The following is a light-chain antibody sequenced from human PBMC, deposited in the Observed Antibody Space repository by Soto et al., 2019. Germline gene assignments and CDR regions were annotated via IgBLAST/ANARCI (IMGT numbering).Light chain of an antibody. CDR1: SSNIGAGYD. Sequence: QSVLTQPPSVSGAPGQRVTISCTGSSSNIGAGYDVHWYQQLPGTAPKLLIYGNINRPSGVPDRFSGSKSGTSASLAITGLQPEDEADYYCQSYDSSLSGYGFGTGNKLTVL. CDR2: GNI. V-gene: IGLV1-40*01. J-gene: IGLJ1*01. CDR3: QSYDSSLSGYG.